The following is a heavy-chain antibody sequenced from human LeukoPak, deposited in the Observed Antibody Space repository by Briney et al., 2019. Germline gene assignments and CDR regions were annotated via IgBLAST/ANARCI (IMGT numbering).Heavy chain of an antibody. Sequence: ETLSLTCTVSGASISTFYWSWIRQPPGKGLEWIGYIYSSGSSNYNPSLKSRVTISIDTSKNQFSLRLSSVTAADTAVYYCARESQWYYGMDVWGQGTTVTVSS. CDR3: ARESQWYYGMDV. CDR2: IYSSGSS. J-gene: IGHJ6*02. D-gene: IGHD6-19*01. CDR1: GASISTFY. V-gene: IGHV4-59*01.